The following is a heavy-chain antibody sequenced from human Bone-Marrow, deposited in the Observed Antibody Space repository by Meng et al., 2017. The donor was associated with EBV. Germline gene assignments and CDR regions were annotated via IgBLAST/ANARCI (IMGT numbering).Heavy chain of an antibody. V-gene: IGHV4-61*01. Sequence: LHESGTVLVKPSDPLSVTCDISGGSFSSDNWWSWVRQPPGKGLEWIGYIYSSGSTYYNPSLQSRVTISVDTSKNQFSLKLSSVTAADTAVYYCARDSGITGTNGVDYWGQGTLVTVSS. CDR2: IYSSGST. D-gene: IGHD1-20*01. J-gene: IGHJ4*02. CDR1: GGSFSSDNW. CDR3: ARDSGITGTNGVDY.